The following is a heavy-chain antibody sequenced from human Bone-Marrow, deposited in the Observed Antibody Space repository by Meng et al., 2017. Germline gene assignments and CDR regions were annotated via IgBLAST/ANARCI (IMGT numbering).Heavy chain of an antibody. J-gene: IGHJ3*02. CDR2: ISSSSSPI. CDR1: GFTFSSSE. D-gene: IGHD3-22*01. CDR3: ARDRGYYDSSGYYGDDAFDI. Sequence: GESLKISCAASGFTFSSSEMNWVRQAPGKGLEWVSYISSSSSPIYYADSVKGRFTISRDNAKNSLYLQMNSLRAEDTAVYYCARDRGYYDSSGYYGDDAFDIWGQGTMVTVSS. V-gene: IGHV3-48*03.